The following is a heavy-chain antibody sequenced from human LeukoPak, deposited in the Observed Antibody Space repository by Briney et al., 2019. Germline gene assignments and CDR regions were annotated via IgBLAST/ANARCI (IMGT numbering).Heavy chain of an antibody. V-gene: IGHV4-39*01. CDR3: ARLAGSFYYFDY. CDR1: GGSISSSSYY. D-gene: IGHD3-10*01. J-gene: IGHJ4*02. CDR2: TYYSGST. Sequence: SETLSLTCTVSGGSISSSSYYWGWIRQPPGKGLEWIGSTYYSGSTYYNPSLKSRVTISVDTSKNQFSLKLSSVTAADTAVYYCARLAGSFYYFDYWGQGTLVTVSS.